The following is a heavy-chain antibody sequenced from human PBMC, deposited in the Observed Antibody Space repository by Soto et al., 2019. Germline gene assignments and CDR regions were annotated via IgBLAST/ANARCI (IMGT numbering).Heavy chain of an antibody. J-gene: IGHJ6*02. Sequence: GSLRLSCAASGFTFSSYAMSWVRQAPGKGLEWVSAISGSGGSTYYADSVKGRFTISRDNSKNTLYLQMNSLRAEDTAVYYCAKGEAAPFYYYYGMDVWGQGTTVTVSS. CDR1: GFTFSSYA. CDR3: AKGEAAPFYYYYGMDV. V-gene: IGHV3-23*01. D-gene: IGHD6-6*01. CDR2: ISGSGGST.